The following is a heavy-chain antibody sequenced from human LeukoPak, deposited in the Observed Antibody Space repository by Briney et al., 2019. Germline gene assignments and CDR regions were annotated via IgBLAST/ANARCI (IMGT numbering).Heavy chain of an antibody. CDR1: GYTFTSYD. CDR2: MNPNSGNT. Sequence: GASVKVSCKASGYTFTSYDINWVRQATEQGLEWMGWMNPNSGNTGYAQKFQGRVTMTRNTSISTAYMELSSLRSEDTAVYYCARGRRRYSSGWYYFDYWGQGTLVTVSS. CDR3: ARGRRRYSSGWYYFDY. D-gene: IGHD6-19*01. J-gene: IGHJ4*02. V-gene: IGHV1-8*01.